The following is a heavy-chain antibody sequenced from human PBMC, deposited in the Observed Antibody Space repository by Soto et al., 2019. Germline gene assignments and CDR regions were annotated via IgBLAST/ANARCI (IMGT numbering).Heavy chain of an antibody. CDR3: AIHRIFTRYGIPTNCSDH. J-gene: IGHJ5*02. CDR2: ISGSGGST. CDR1: GFTPSSYA. Sequence: LRLSCSASGFTPSSYAMSWVRQAPGKGLEWVSAISGSGGSTYDAYSVKGRLTISRDNSKNTLYLQMNSLRAEDTAVYYCAIHRIFTRYGIPTNCSDHWGQGNLVIVSS. D-gene: IGHD3-9*01. V-gene: IGHV3-23*01.